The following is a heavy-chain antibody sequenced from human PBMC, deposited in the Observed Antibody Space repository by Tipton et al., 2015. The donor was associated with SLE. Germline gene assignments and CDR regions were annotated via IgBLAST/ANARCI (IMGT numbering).Heavy chain of an antibody. CDR2: IYYSGST. J-gene: IGHJ4*02. CDR1: GGSISSSSYY. V-gene: IGHV4-61*01. CDR3: AGYSGYDSFDY. Sequence: TLSLTCTVSGGSISSSSYYWSWIRQPPGKGLEWIGYIYYSGSTNYNPSLKSRVTISVDTSKNQFSLKLSSVTAADTAVYYCAGYSGYDSFDYWGQGTLVTVSS. D-gene: IGHD5-12*01.